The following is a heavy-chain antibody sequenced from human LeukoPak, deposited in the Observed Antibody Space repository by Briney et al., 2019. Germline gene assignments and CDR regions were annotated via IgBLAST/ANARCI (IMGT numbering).Heavy chain of an antibody. V-gene: IGHV1-18*01. CDR3: AGGSPGPLDP. Sequence: GASVKVSCRASGYTFTSHGINWVRQAPGQGLEWMGWISPYNGDTNYAQIFQGRVTLTTDTSTTTAFMDLRSLRPDDTAVYYCAGGSPGPLDPWGQGTLVTVSS. CDR2: ISPYNGDT. CDR1: GYTFTSHG. J-gene: IGHJ5*02.